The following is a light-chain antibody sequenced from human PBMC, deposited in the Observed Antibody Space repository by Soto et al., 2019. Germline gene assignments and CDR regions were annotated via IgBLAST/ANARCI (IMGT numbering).Light chain of an antibody. CDR3: QSYDSRLSGVV. J-gene: IGLJ2*01. Sequence: QSVLTQPPSVSGAPGQRVTISCTGSSSNIGAGYDVHWYQQLPGTAPKLLIYGNSNRPSGVPDRFSGSKSGTSASLAITGLQAEHEADYYCQSYDSRLSGVVFGGGTKLTVL. V-gene: IGLV1-40*01. CDR2: GNS. CDR1: SSNIGAGYD.